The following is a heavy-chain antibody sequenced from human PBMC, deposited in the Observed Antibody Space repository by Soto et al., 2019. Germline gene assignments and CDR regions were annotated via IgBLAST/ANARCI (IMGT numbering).Heavy chain of an antibody. V-gene: IGHV4-39*01. CDR3: ARRLDYGDAFDI. J-gene: IGHJ3*02. CDR1: GGSISSSSYY. D-gene: IGHD4-17*01. Sequence: PSETLSLTCTVSGGSISSSSYYWGWIRQPPGKGLEWIGSIYYSGSTYYNPSLKSRVTISVDTSKNQSSLKLSSVTAADTAVYYCARRLDYGDAFDIWGQGTMVTVSS. CDR2: IYYSGST.